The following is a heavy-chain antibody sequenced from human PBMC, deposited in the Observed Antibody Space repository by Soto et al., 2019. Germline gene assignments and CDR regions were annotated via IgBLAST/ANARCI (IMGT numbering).Heavy chain of an antibody. D-gene: IGHD2-2*01. V-gene: IGHV4-39*01. CDR2: IYYSGST. CDR1: GGSISSSSYY. Sequence: QLQLQESGPGLVKPSETLSLTCTVSGGSISSSSYYWGWIRQPPGKGLEWIGSIYYSGSTYYNPSLKSRVTVSGDTSKTKFSLKRGCVTAAVSAVYYCARGSSCYGDRCNGFDPWGQGTLVTVSS. CDR3: ARGSSCYGDRCNGFDP. J-gene: IGHJ5*02.